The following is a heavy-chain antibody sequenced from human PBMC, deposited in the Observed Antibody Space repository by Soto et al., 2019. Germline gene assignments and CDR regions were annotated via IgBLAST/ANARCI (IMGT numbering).Heavy chain of an antibody. D-gene: IGHD3-9*01. Sequence: TLSLPFTVSGGSISSGGYYWSSIRQHPGKGLEWIGYIYYSGSTYYNPSLKSRVTISVDTSKNQFSLKLSSVTAEDTAVYYCARVLRYFDWTIAFDYWGQGTLVTVSS. J-gene: IGHJ4*02. CDR1: GGSISSGGYY. CDR2: IYYSGST. V-gene: IGHV4-31*03. CDR3: ARVLRYFDWTIAFDY.